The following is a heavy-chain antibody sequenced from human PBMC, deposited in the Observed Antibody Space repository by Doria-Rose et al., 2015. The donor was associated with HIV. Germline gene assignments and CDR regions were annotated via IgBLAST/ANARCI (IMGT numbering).Heavy chain of an antibody. J-gene: IGHJ4*02. CDR1: GVSLSSPGMG. CDR3: ARIKRSRWYHKYYFDF. D-gene: IGHD6-13*01. Sequence: QESGPVLVKPTETLTLTCTVSGVSLSSPGMGVSWTRQPPGKALEWLANIFSDDERSYKTSLKSRLTISRGTSKSQVVLTMTDMDPVDTATYYCARIKRSRWYHKYYFDFWGQGTLVIVSA. V-gene: IGHV2-26*01. CDR2: IFSDDER.